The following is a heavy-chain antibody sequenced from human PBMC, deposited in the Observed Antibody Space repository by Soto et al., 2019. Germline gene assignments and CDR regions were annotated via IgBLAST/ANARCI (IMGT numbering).Heavy chain of an antibody. CDR2: TYYRSKWYN. D-gene: IGHD4-17*01. CDR3: ARDLDYGDLNYYYYYMDV. V-gene: IGHV6-1*01. CDR1: GDSVSSNSAA. Sequence: PSQTLSLTCAISGDSVSSNSAAWNWIRQSPSRGLEWLGRTYYRSKWYNDYAVSVKSRITINPDTPKNQFSLQLNSVTPEDTAVYYCARDLDYGDLNYYYYYMDVWGKGTTVTVSS. J-gene: IGHJ6*03.